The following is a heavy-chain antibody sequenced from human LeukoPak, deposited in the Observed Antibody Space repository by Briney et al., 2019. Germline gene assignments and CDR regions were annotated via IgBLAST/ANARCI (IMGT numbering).Heavy chain of an antibody. J-gene: IGHJ3*02. CDR1: GFTFSSYA. CDR2: ISYDGSNK. V-gene: IGHV3-30-3*01. Sequence: GRSLRLSCAASGFTFSSYAMHWVRQAPGKGLEWVAVISYDGSNKYYADSVKGRFTISRDNSKNTLYLQMNSLRAEDTAVYYCARAAQKVVVVAGNAFDIWGQGIMVTVSS. D-gene: IGHD2-15*01. CDR3: ARAAQKVVVVAGNAFDI.